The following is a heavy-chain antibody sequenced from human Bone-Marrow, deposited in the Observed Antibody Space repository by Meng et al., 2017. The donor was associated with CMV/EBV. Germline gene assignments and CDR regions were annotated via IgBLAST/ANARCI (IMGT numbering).Heavy chain of an antibody. J-gene: IGHJ5*02. CDR3: PTVGLGMTWFDP. CDR1: GGSFSGYY. CDR2: INHSGNT. Sequence: VQLQQGGAGLWKPSETLSLACAVYGGSFSGYYWIWHRQPPRKGLEWIAEINHSGNTHYKPSLPSQATLPVDTSKNQIPLKPRSVTAADTAVHYCPTVGLGMTWFDPWGQGTLVTVSS. V-gene: IGHV4-34*01.